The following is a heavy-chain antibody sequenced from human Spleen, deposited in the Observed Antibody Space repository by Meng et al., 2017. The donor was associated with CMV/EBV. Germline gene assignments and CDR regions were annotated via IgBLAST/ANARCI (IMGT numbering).Heavy chain of an antibody. CDR3: ARGGQPYSSRDAFEI. CDR1: GFTFSSYA. Sequence: AVSGFTFSSYAMHWVRQAPGKGLEWVAFISHDASNKHNADSVMGRFTISRDRNTLYLQMNSLGPEDTAVYFCARGGQPYSSRDAFEIWGQGTMVTVSS. D-gene: IGHD6-13*01. CDR2: ISHDASNK. J-gene: IGHJ3*02. V-gene: IGHV3-30*04.